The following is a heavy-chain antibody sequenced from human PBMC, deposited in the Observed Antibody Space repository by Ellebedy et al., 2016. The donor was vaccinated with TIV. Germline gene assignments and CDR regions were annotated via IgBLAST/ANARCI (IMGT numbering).Heavy chain of an antibody. Sequence: ASVKVSXXASVYTFTSYDINWVRQATGQGLEWLGWMNPSSGNTGSAQKFQGRVTMTRDTSISTAYMELSSLRSEDTAVYYCARGNLRKLAVAEENWFGPWGQGTLVTVSS. CDR3: ARGNLRKLAVAEENWFGP. J-gene: IGHJ5*02. D-gene: IGHD6-19*01. CDR1: VYTFTSYD. CDR2: MNPSSGNT. V-gene: IGHV1-8*01.